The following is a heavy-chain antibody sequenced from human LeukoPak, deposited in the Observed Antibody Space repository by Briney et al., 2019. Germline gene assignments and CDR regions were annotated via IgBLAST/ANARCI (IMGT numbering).Heavy chain of an antibody. CDR1: GYTFTGYY. V-gene: IGHV1-2*02. CDR3: ARGGVTYYDFWSGYYSFDY. Sequence: ASVKVSCKASGYTFTGYYMHWVRQAPGQGLEWMGWINPNSGGTNYAQKFQGRVTMTRDTSISTAYMELSRPRSDDTAVYYCARGGVTYYDFWSGYYSFDYWGQGTLVTVSS. CDR2: INPNSGGT. D-gene: IGHD3-3*01. J-gene: IGHJ4*02.